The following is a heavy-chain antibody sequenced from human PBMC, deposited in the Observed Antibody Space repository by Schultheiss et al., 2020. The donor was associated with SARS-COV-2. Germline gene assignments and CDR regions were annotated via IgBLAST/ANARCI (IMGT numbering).Heavy chain of an antibody. V-gene: IGHV3-30*02. CDR1: GFPFKNYG. D-gene: IGHD4-17*01. Sequence: GGSLRLSCAASGFPFKNYGLHWVRQAPGKGLEWVAFIRQDGTYKYHADSVKGRFTISRDNSKNTLYLQMNSLRAEDTAVYYCARPPQTVYYYYMDVWGKGTTVTVSS. J-gene: IGHJ6*03. CDR2: IRQDGTYK. CDR3: ARPPQTVYYYYMDV.